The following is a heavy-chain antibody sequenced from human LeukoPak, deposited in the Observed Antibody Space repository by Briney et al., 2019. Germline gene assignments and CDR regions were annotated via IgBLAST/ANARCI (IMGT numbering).Heavy chain of an antibody. Sequence: PSETLSLTCTVSGASISSGGYYWSWIRQHPGKGLEWVSAISGSGATIYYADSVKGRFTISRDNSKNTLFLQMNTLRAEDTAVYYCAKESATFHFDCWGQGTLVTVSS. CDR2: ISGSGATI. V-gene: IGHV3-23*01. CDR3: AKESATFHFDC. CDR1: GASISSGGYY. J-gene: IGHJ4*02. D-gene: IGHD3-3*01.